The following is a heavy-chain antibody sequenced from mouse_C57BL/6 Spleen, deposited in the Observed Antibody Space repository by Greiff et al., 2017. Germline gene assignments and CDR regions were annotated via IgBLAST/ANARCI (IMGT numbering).Heavy chain of an antibody. CDR2: INPNNGGT. CDR3: ARKGITTVTRGYFDV. Sequence: EVQLQQSGPELVKPGASVKIPCKASGYTFTDYNMDWVKQSHGKSLEWIGDINPNNGGTIYNQKFKGKATLTVDKSSSTAYMELRSLTSEDTAVYYCARKGITTVTRGYFDVWGTGTTVTVSS. D-gene: IGHD1-1*01. J-gene: IGHJ1*03. V-gene: IGHV1-18*01. CDR1: GYTFTDYN.